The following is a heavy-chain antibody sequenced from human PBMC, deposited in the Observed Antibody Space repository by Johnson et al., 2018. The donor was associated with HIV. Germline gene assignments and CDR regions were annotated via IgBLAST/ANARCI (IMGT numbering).Heavy chain of an antibody. CDR2: ITWNGGSS. J-gene: IGHJ3*02. CDR3: AKVGGVVIFSQLVDAFDI. CDR1: GFSFDDYG. Sequence: VLLVESGGGVVRPGGSLRLSCAASGFSFDDYGMNWVRQVPGKGLEWVSGITWNGGSSTYADSVKGRFTISRDNSKNTLYLQMNSLRAEDTAVYYCAKVGGVVIFSQLVDAFDIWGQGTMVTVSS. V-gene: IGHV3-20*04. D-gene: IGHD3-3*01.